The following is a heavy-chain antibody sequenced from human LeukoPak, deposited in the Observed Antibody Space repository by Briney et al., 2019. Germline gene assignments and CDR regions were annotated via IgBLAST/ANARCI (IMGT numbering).Heavy chain of an antibody. D-gene: IGHD4-17*01. Sequence: PSETLSLTCTVSGGSISSSSYYWGWIRQPPGKGLEWIGSIFYSGNTYYNPSLRSRVTIFVDTSKNQFSLKLSSVTAADTAVYYCARRPMTTVTIGWFDPWGQGTLVTVSS. V-gene: IGHV4-39*01. CDR2: IFYSGNT. CDR1: GGSISSSSYY. J-gene: IGHJ5*02. CDR3: ARRPMTTVTIGWFDP.